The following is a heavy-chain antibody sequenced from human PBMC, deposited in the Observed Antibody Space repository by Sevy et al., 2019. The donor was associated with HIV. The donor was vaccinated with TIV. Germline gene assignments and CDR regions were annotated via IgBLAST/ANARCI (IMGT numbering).Heavy chain of an antibody. CDR1: GFTFSSYS. CDR2: ISSSSSYI. CDR3: ARAITFGGVKYFDY. J-gene: IGHJ4*02. D-gene: IGHD3-16*01. V-gene: IGHV3-21*01. Sequence: GGSLRLSCAASGFTFSSYSMNWVRQAPGKGLEWVSSISSSSSYIYYADSVKGRFTISRDNAKNSLYLQMNSLRAEDTAVYYCARAITFGGVKYFDYWGQGTLVTVSS.